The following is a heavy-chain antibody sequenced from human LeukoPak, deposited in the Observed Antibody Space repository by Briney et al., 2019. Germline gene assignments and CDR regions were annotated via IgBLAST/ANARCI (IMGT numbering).Heavy chain of an antibody. Sequence: SVKVSCKASGGTFSSYAISWVRHAPGQGLEWMGRIIPILGIANYAQKFQGRVTIIADKSTSTAYMELGSLRSEDTAVYYCAGDLYSGHEGNAFDIWGQGAMVTVSS. CDR1: GGTFSSYA. J-gene: IGHJ3*02. D-gene: IGHD5-12*01. CDR2: IIPILGIA. CDR3: AGDLYSGHEGNAFDI. V-gene: IGHV1-69*04.